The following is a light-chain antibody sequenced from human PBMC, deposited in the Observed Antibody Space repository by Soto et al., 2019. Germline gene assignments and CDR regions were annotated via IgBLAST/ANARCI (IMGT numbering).Light chain of an antibody. CDR1: SSDIGRYNY. CDR3: NSYTSSNIYV. V-gene: IGLV2-14*01. CDR2: DVN. J-gene: IGLJ1*01. Sequence: QSALTQPASVPGSPGQSITIPSTGTSSDIGRYNYVSWYQQHPGKAPKLMIYDVNNRPSGVPDRISGSKSGNTASLSISGLQPEDEADYYCNSYTSSNIYVFGAGTKLTVL.